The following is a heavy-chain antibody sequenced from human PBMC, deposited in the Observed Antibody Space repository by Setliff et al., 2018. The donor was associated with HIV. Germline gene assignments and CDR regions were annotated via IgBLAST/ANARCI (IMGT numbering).Heavy chain of an antibody. D-gene: IGHD3-22*01. V-gene: IGHV7-4-1*02. J-gene: IGHJ4*02. CDR3: ARNSPFPPSSGAHFDF. CDR2: IHTSTGKP. Sequence: ASVKVSCKASGYSFTTYSINWLRQAPGQGPEWMGWIHTSTGKPTYVRDFTGRFVFSLDTSVNTAFLQISDLKTEDTAVYYCARNSPFPPSSGAHFDFWGPGTLGTVSS. CDR1: GYSFTTYS.